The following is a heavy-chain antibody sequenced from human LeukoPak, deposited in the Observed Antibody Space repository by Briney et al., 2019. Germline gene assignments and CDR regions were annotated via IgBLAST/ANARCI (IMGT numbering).Heavy chain of an antibody. J-gene: IGHJ4*02. CDR3: MAAAGYNYGQC. V-gene: IGHV3-53*01. D-gene: IGHD5-18*01. Sequence: GGSLRLSCVASGLSVSNNYMNWVRQAPGEGLECVSALYIGGNTYYVDSVRGRFTISRDNSKNTLYLQMNSLRAEDTAIYYCMAAAGYNYGQCWGQGTLVTVSS. CDR1: GLSVSNNY. CDR2: LYIGGNT.